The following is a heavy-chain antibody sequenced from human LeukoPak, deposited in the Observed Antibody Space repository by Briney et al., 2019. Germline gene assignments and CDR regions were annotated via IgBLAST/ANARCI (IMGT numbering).Heavy chain of an antibody. Sequence: GGSLRLSCAASGFTFSVYYMSWIRQAPGKGLEWVSYISTSGTTIYYADSVKGRFTISRDNAENSLYLQMNSLRGEDTAVYYCARDNGGYYGYDFWGRGTLVTVSS. CDR3: ARDNGGYYGYDF. D-gene: IGHD1-26*01. J-gene: IGHJ4*02. CDR1: GFTFSVYY. V-gene: IGHV3-11*01. CDR2: ISTSGTTI.